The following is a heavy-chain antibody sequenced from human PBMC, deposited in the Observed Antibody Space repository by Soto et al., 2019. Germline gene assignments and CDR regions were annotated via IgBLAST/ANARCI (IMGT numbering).Heavy chain of an antibody. CDR3: AGCSSSSPNWSDP. CDR1: GGSISSGGYS. D-gene: IGHD6-13*01. J-gene: IGHJ5*02. V-gene: IGHV4-30-2*01. Sequence: SETLSLTCAVSGGSISSGGYSWSWILQPPGKGLEWIGYIYYSGSTYYNPSLKSRVTISVDRSKNQFSLKLSSVTAADTAVYYCAGCSSSSPNWSDPWGQGTLVTVSS. CDR2: IYYSGST.